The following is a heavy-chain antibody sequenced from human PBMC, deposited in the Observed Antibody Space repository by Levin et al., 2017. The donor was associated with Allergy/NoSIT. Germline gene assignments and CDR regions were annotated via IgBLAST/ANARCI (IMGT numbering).Heavy chain of an antibody. D-gene: IGHD4-17*01. V-gene: IGHV3-64*01. CDR2: ISSNGGST. J-gene: IGHJ4*02. CDR1: GFTFSSYA. Sequence: ASVKVSCAASGFTFSSYAMHWVRQAPGKGLEYVSAISSNGGSTYYANSVKGRFTISRDNSKNTLYLQMGSLRAEDMAVYYCARDPNPNPDDYVSYFDYWGQGTLVTVSS. CDR3: ARDPNPNPDDYVSYFDY.